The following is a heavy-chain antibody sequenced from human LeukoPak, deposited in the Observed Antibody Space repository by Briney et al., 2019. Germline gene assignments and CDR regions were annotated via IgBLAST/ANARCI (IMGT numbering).Heavy chain of an antibody. CDR2: ISAYNGNT. J-gene: IGHJ4*02. D-gene: IGHD3-10*01. Sequence: ASVKVSCKASGYTFTSYGISWVRQAPGQGLEWMGWISAYNGNTNYAQKLQGRVTMTTDTSTSTAYMELRSLRSDDTAVYYCARDDYYYGSGSYYNGATLGFDYRGQGTLVTVSS. CDR3: ARDDYYYGSGSYYNGATLGFDY. CDR1: GYTFTSYG. V-gene: IGHV1-18*01.